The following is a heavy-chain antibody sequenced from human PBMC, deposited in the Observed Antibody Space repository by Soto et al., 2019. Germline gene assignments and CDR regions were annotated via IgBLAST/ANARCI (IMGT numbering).Heavy chain of an antibody. CDR1: GFTFSSYA. CDR3: ARDPCIAARPCYFDY. CDR2: ISYDGSNK. V-gene: IGHV3-30-3*01. Sequence: QVQLVESGGGVVQHGRSLRLSCAASGFTFSSYAMHWVRQAPGKGLEWVAVISYDGSNKYYADSVKGRFTISRDNSKNTLYLQMNSLRAEDTAVYYCARDPCIAARPCYFDYWGQGTLVTVSS. D-gene: IGHD6-6*01. J-gene: IGHJ4*02.